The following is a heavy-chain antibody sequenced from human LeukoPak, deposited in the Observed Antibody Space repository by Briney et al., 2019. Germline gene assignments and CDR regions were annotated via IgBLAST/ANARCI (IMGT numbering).Heavy chain of an antibody. CDR1: GFTFSSYW. D-gene: IGHD6-13*01. CDR2: IKQDGSEK. Sequence: GGSLRLSCAASGFTFSSYWMSWVRQAPGKGLEWVANIKQDGSEKYYVDSVKGRFTISRDNAKNSLYLQMNSLRAEDTAVYYCARRATAGTEFWFDPWGQGTLVTVSS. J-gene: IGHJ5*02. CDR3: ARRATAGTEFWFDP. V-gene: IGHV3-7*01.